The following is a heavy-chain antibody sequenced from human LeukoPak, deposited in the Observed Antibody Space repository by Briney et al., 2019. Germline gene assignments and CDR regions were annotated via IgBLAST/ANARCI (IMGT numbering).Heavy chain of an antibody. V-gene: IGHV4-39*07. CDR3: ATVSVAGPDGDF. D-gene: IGHD6-19*01. CDR2: IYSSGST. J-gene: IGHJ4*02. CDR1: GFTFGSYW. Sequence: GSLRLSCAASGFTFGSYWMSWVRQPPGKRLEWIGSIYSSGSTYYNPSLKGRVTISIDTSKNQFSLRLTSVTAADTAMFYCATVSVAGPDGDFWGQGTLVTVSS.